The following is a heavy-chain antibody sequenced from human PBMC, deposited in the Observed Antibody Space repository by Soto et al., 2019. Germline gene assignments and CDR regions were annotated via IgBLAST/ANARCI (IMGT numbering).Heavy chain of an antibody. V-gene: IGHV3-23*01. CDR3: ARKVSGSTGRPDLWYFDL. CDR2: ISGDGDAT. J-gene: IGHJ2*01. Sequence: EVQLLDSGGGLVQPGGSLRLSCAASGFTFSGYALTWVRQAPGKGLEWVSAISGDGDATFYADSVKGRFTISRDNSKNTLYLQMNTLRAKDTAVYYCARKVSGSTGRPDLWYFDLWGRGTLVTVSS. CDR1: GFTFSGYA. D-gene: IGHD3-10*01.